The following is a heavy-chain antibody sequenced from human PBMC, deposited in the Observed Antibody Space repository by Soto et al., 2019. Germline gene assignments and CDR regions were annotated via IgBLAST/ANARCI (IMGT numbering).Heavy chain of an antibody. V-gene: IGHV3-33*01. D-gene: IGHD3-3*01. J-gene: IGHJ4*02. CDR3: ARGPMLGAVYYDFWSGSGPLDD. CDR2: IWYDGGKK. CDR1: GFAFSSYG. Sequence: GGSLRLSCAASGFAFSSYGMHWVRQAPGKGLEWVAVIWYDGGKKLYVDSVKGRFTISRDNSKNTLYLQMNSLRAEDTAVYYCARGPMLGAVYYDFWSGSGPLDDWGQGTLVTVSS.